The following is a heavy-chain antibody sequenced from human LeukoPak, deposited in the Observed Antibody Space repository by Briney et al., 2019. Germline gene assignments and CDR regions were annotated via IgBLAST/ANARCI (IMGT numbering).Heavy chain of an antibody. J-gene: IGHJ4*02. V-gene: IGHV4-34*01. CDR1: GGPFSGYY. D-gene: IGHD6-19*01. CDR2: INHSGST. CDR3: ARGWVAGLIDY. Sequence: ASETLSLTCAVYGGPFSGYYWSWIRQPPGKGLEWIGEINHSGSTNYNPSLKSRVTISVDTSKNQFSLKLSSVTAADTAVYYCARGWVAGLIDYWGQGTLVTVSS.